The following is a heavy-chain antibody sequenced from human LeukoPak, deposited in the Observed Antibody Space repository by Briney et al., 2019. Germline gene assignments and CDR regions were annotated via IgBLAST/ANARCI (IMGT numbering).Heavy chain of an antibody. D-gene: IGHD2-2*02. J-gene: IGHJ1*01. CDR3: ASPKYCSSTSCYIRDARYFQH. Sequence: SETLSLTCAVSGYPISSGYYWGWIRQPLGKGLVWIGSIYDSGSTYYNPSLKSRVTISVDTSKNQFSLKLSSVTAADTAVYYWASPKYCSSTSCYIRDARYFQHWGQGTLVTVSS. CDR1: GYPISSGYY. CDR2: IYDSGST. V-gene: IGHV4-38-2*01.